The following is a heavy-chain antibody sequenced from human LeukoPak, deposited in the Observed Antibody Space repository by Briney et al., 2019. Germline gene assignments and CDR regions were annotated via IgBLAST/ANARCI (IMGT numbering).Heavy chain of an antibody. CDR1: GFTFSSYG. CDR2: LRSDGSNK. V-gene: IGHV3-30*02. D-gene: IGHD2-15*01. Sequence: PGGSLRLSCAASGFTFSSYGMHWVRQAPGKGLEGVALLRSDGSNKYYADSVKGRFTISRDNSKNTLYLQVSSLRAEDTAVYYCAKDSGDVVVVAATLDYYYYMDVWGKGTTVTISS. CDR3: AKDSGDVVVVAATLDYYYYMDV. J-gene: IGHJ6*03.